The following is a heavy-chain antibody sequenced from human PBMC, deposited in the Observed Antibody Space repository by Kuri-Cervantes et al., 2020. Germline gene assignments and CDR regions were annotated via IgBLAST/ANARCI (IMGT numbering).Heavy chain of an antibody. V-gene: IGHV3-30*03. CDR3: SGGSGSYRGTGDY. CDR2: ISYDGSNK. J-gene: IGHJ4*02. Sequence: GGSLRLSCAASGFALSSYGMHWVRQAPGKGLEWVAVISYDGSNKYYADSVRGRFTISRDNSKNTLYLQMNSLRAEDTAVYYCSGGSGSYRGTGDYWGQGTQVTVSS. D-gene: IGHD3-10*01. CDR1: GFALSSYG.